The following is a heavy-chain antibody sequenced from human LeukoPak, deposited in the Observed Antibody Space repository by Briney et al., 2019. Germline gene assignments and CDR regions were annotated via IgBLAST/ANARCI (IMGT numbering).Heavy chain of an antibody. CDR1: GYTFTGYY. CDR2: INPNSGGT. J-gene: IGHJ4*02. D-gene: IGHD3-22*01. V-gene: IGHV1-2*02. Sequence: ASVKVSCMASGYTFTGYYMHWVRQAPGQGLEWMGWINPNSGGTNYAQNFQGRVTMTRDTSISTAYMELSRLRSDDTAVYYCARIDYYDSGGYYYSFDSWGQGNLVSVSS. CDR3: ARIDYYDSGGYYYSFDS.